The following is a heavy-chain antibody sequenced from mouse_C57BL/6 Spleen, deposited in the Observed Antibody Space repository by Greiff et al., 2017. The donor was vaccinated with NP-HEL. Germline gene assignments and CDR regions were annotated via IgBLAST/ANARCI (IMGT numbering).Heavy chain of an antibody. CDR1: GYTFTDYY. J-gene: IGHJ4*01. CDR2: INPYNGGT. V-gene: IGHV1-19*01. CDR3: ARGLDPMDY. D-gene: IGHD3-3*01. Sequence: VQLKQSGPVLVKPGASVKMSCKASGYTFTDYYMNWVKQSHGKSLEWIGVINPYNGGTSYNQKFKGKATLTVDKSSSTAYMELNSLTSEDSAVYYCARGLDPMDYWGQGTSVTVSS.